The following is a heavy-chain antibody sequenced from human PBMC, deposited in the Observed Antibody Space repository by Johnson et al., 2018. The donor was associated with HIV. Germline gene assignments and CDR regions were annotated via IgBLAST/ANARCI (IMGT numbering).Heavy chain of an antibody. CDR3: ARARWYLGGGSCCAFDI. V-gene: IGHV3-74*02. CDR2: INSDGSST. D-gene: IGHD2-15*01. CDR1: GFTFSSYW. J-gene: IGHJ3*02. Sequence: VQLVESGGGLVQPGGSLRLSCAASGFTFSSYWMHWVRQAPGKGLVWVSRINSDGSSTSYADSVKGRFTISRDNAKNSLYLQMNSLRAEDTAVYYCARARWYLGGGSCCAFDIWGQGTMVTVSS.